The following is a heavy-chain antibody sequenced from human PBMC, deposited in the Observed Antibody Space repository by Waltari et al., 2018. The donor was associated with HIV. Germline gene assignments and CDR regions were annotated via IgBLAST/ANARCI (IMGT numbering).Heavy chain of an antibody. CDR1: GYTFTGYY. V-gene: IGHV1-2*02. Sequence: QVPLVQSGAEVKKPGASVKVSCKASGYTFTGYYMHWVRQAPGQGLEWMAWINPNSGGTNDEQKFQGSATMTRDTSSTTAYMEVSRLRSDDTAVYYCARVPYYYDTSAYPDYWGQGTLVTVSS. CDR3: ARVPYYYDTSAYPDY. CDR2: INPNSGGT. D-gene: IGHD3-22*01. J-gene: IGHJ4*02.